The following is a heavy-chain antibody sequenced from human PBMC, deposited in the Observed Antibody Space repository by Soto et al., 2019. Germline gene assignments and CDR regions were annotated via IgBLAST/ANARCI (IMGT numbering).Heavy chain of an antibody. CDR2: IKQDGSEK. CDR1: GFTFSSYW. CDR3: ARDSQGVRSSGWPFDY. Sequence: EVQLVESGGGLVQPGGSLRLSCAASGFTFSSYWMSWVRQAPGKGLEWVANIKQDGSEKYYVDSVKGRFTISRDNAKNSLYLQMNSLRAEDTAVYYCARDSQGVRSSGWPFDYWGQGTLVTVSS. V-gene: IGHV3-7*01. D-gene: IGHD6-19*01. J-gene: IGHJ4*02.